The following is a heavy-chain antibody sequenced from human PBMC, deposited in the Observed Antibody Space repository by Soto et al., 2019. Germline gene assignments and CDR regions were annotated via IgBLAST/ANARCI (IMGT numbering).Heavy chain of an antibody. CDR1: GGSITSYY. V-gene: IGHV4-59*08. Sequence: SSETLSLTCTVSGGSITSYYWSWIRQPPGKGLEWIGYIFYTGKTNYSPSLRSRVSITLDTSKTTFSLKLSSVTAADTAVYYCSKSLPYRGTWYAFGSWGPGTLVTFSS. CDR3: SKSLPYRGTWYAFGS. CDR2: IFYTGKT. D-gene: IGHD6-13*01. J-gene: IGHJ5*02.